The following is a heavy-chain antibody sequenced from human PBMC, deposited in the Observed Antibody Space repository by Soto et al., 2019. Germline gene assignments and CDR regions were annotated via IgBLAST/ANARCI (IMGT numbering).Heavy chain of an antibody. CDR1: GYTFTGYY. CDR2: ISGYNANT. V-gene: IGHV1-18*04. Sequence: GASVKVSCKASGYTFTGYYMHWVRQAPGQGLEWLGWISGYNANTKEARKFQDRVTMTADTSTRTAYLEVRSLTSDDTGVYFCAAPGGHHFGMDVWGQGTTVTVSS. J-gene: IGHJ6*02. D-gene: IGHD2-15*01. CDR3: AAPGGHHFGMDV.